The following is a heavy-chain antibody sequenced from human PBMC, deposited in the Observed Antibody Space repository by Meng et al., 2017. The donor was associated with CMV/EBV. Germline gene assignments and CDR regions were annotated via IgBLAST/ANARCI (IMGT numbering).Heavy chain of an antibody. J-gene: IGHJ4*02. CDR2: IYYSGST. V-gene: IGHV4-39*07. CDR3: ASLAGDY. CDR1: GGCISSSSYY. Sequence: HLSLQEAGPGLVKPSQTLSLSWTVAGGCISSSSYYWGWIRQPPGKGLEWIGSIYYSGSTYYNPSLKSRVTISVDTSKNQFSLKLSSVTATDTAVYYCASLAGDYWDQGTLVTVSS. D-gene: IGHD3-10*01.